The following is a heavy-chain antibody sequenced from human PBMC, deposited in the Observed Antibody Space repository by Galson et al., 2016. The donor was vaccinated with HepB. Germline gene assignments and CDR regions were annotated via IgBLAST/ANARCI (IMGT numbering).Heavy chain of an antibody. CDR2: IFSGDAP. J-gene: IGHJ3*02. V-gene: IGHV3-53*01. Sequence: SLRLSCAASGFSVSGKYMSWTRQAPGKGLEWVSAIFSGDAPDYRDSVKGRFTISGDTSKTTMYLQMTNRRAEDTGIYYCEGYSDPFDIWGQGTMVTVSS. CDR1: GFSVSGKY. D-gene: IGHD3-22*01. CDR3: EGYSDPFDI.